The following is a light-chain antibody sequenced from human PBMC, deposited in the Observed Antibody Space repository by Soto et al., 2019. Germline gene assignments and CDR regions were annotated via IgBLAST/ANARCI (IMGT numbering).Light chain of an antibody. CDR3: SSYTSNSTLVV. J-gene: IGLJ2*01. V-gene: IGLV2-14*01. CDR1: SSDIGGYNY. CDR2: DVS. Sequence: QSVRTQPASVSGSPGQSITISCTGTSSDIGGYNYVSWYQQHPGKAPKLMIYDVSNRPSGVSNRFSGSKSGNTASLTISGLQAEDEADYYCSSYTSNSTLVVFGGGTKVTV.